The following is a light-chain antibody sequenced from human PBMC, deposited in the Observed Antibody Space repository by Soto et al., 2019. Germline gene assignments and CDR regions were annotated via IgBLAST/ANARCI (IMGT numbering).Light chain of an antibody. CDR3: QQYHRHWT. CDR2: DAS. J-gene: IGKJ1*01. V-gene: IGKV4-1*01. Sequence: DIVMTQSPDSLAVSLGERATINCKSSQSILYSSNNKSYLAWYQQKPGKAPKLLIYDASSLQSGVPSRFSGGGSGTEFTLTISSLQPDDFATYYCQQYHRHWTFGQGTKVDIK. CDR1: QSILYSSNNKSY.